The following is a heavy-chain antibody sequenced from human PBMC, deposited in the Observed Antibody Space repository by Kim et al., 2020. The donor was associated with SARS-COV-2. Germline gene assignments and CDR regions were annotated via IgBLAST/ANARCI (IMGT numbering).Heavy chain of an antibody. D-gene: IGHD3-22*01. CDR3: ARDSSGYYPPGY. Sequence: FYVDSVKGRFTISRDNAKNSLYLQMNSLRAEDTDVYYCARDSSGYYPPGYWGQGTLVTVSS. V-gene: IGHV3-7*01. J-gene: IGHJ4*02.